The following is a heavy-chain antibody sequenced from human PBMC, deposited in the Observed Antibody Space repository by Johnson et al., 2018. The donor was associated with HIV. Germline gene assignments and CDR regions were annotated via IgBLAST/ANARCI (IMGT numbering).Heavy chain of an antibody. D-gene: IGHD7-27*01. V-gene: IGHV3-30*01. J-gene: IGHJ3*01. CDR3: ATLGGLGSFDV. CDR1: GFTFSTYP. Sequence: VQLVESGGGVVQPGRSLRLSCAASGFTFSTYPMHWVRQAPGKGLEWVAIISSHGDDKYYAESVRGRFTISRDNSDNTLYLQMNIVTPEDTAVYYCATLGGLGSFDVWGQGTGVIVSS. CDR2: ISSHGDDK.